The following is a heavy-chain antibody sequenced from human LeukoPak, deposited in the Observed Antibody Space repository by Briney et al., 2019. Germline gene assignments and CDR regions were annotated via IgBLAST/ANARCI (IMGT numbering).Heavy chain of an antibody. V-gene: IGHV4-38-2*01. Sequence: SETLSLTCAVSTYSINSGYYWGWIRQPPGQGLEWIGSIYHSGSTYYNPSLKSRVTISVDTSKNQFSLKLSSVTAADTAIYYCATIHGYSYGYFHYWGQGTLVTISS. CDR1: TYSINSGYY. CDR2: IYHSGST. CDR3: ATIHGYSYGYFHY. D-gene: IGHD5-18*01. J-gene: IGHJ4*02.